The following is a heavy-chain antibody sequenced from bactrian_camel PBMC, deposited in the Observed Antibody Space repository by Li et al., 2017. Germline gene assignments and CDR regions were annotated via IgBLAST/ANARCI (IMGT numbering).Heavy chain of an antibody. CDR1: GYTYSRNT. CDR3: AALKSAGPQFRGPGLDPRLYTL. Sequence: QVQLVESGGGTVQAGGSLTLSCTASGYTYSRNTCMGWYRRGPGNECELVSTISSDGKNTYYADSVKGRFTISQDKANRTVYLQMNNVKPNDTAEYYCAALKSAGPQFRGPGLDPRLYTLWGQGTQVTVS. CDR2: ISSDGKNT. V-gene: IGHV3S14*01. D-gene: IGHD1*01. J-gene: IGHJ4*01.